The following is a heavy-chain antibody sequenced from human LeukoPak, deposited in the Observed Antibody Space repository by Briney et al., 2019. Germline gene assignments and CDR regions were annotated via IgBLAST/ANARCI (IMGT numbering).Heavy chain of an antibody. Sequence: GGSLRLSCVDSGFTFSNYWMTWVRQAPGKGLEWVANIKQDGSEKYYVDSVKGRFSISRDNANNSLYLQMNTLGAEDTAVYYCARGGYYYVAWGQGTLVTVSS. CDR3: ARGGYYYVA. J-gene: IGHJ5*02. CDR1: GFTFSNYW. V-gene: IGHV3-7*02. CDR2: IKQDGSEK. D-gene: IGHD3-22*01.